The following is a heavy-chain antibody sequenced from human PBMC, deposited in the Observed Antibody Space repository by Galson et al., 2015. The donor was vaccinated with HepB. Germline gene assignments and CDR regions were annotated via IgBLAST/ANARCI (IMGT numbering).Heavy chain of an antibody. V-gene: IGHV3-9*01. Sequence: SLRLSCAASGFIFEDYAMHWVRQAPGKGLEWVSGSSWNSDSIGYADSVKGRLAVSRDNTKNSLFLHMSSLRPEDTALYYCAKARRRISEYYNGWYFDIWGRGTLVTVSS. J-gene: IGHJ2*01. CDR1: GFIFEDYA. CDR2: SSWNSDSI. D-gene: IGHD1-1*01. CDR3: AKARRRISEYYNGWYFDI.